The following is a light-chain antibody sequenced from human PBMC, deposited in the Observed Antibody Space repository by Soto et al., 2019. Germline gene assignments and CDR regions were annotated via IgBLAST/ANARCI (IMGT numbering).Light chain of an antibody. CDR1: SSDVGGYNY. V-gene: IGLV2-14*01. CDR3: SSYTSSSTYV. J-gene: IGLJ1*01. CDR2: EVS. Sequence: QSALTQPASVSGSPGQSITISCTGTSSDVGGYNYVSWYQQHPGKAPKLMIYEVSNRPSGVSNRFSGSKSGNTASLTISGLQAEDEAGYYCSSYTSSSTYVFATGTKLTVL.